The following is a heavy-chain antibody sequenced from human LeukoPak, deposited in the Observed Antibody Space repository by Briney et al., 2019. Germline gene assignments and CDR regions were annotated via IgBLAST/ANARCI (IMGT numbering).Heavy chain of an antibody. Sequence: ASVKVSCKASGYTFTSYGINWVRQAPGQGLEWVGWISTYNGNTFYAQKFEGRVSMTTDTSTNTAYMELRSLRSDDTAVYYCARDGTIAVARNFDYWGQGTLVTVSS. J-gene: IGHJ4*02. CDR2: ISTYNGNT. CDR1: GYTFTSYG. D-gene: IGHD6-19*01. CDR3: ARDGTIAVARNFDY. V-gene: IGHV1-18*01.